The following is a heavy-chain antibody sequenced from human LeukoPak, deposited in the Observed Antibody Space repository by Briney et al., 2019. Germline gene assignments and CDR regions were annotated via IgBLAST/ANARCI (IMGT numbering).Heavy chain of an antibody. J-gene: IGHJ3*02. Sequence: GGSLRLSCAASRFTFSSYSMNWVRQAPGKGLEWVSYISSSSSTIYYADSVKGRFTISRDNAKNSLYLQMNSLRAEDTAVYYCARVGVYDFWSGYIDAFDIWGQGTMVTVSS. V-gene: IGHV3-48*01. D-gene: IGHD3-3*01. CDR3: ARVGVYDFWSGYIDAFDI. CDR1: RFTFSSYS. CDR2: ISSSSSTI.